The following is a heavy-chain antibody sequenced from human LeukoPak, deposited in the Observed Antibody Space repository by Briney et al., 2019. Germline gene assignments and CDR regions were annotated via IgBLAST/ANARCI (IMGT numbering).Heavy chain of an antibody. V-gene: IGHV3-11*01. CDR1: GFTFSDYY. J-gene: IGHJ3*02. CDR2: ISSSGSTI. Sequence: PGGSLRLSCAASGFTFSDYYMSWIRQAPGKGLEWVSYISSSGSTIYYADSVKGRFTISRDNAKNSLYLQMNSLRAEDTAVYYCARVTYYYDSSGYYPLVEAFDTWGQGTMVTVSS. D-gene: IGHD3-22*01. CDR3: ARVTYYYDSSGYYPLVEAFDT.